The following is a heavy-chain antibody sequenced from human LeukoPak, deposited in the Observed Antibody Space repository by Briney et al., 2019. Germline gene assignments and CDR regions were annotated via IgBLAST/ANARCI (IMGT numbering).Heavy chain of an antibody. J-gene: IGHJ3*02. CDR3: ARRYCTGGTCYSDRGAFDI. CDR1: GGSISSGSYY. V-gene: IGHV4-61*02. Sequence: SEALSLTCTVSGGSISSGSYYWSWIRQPAGKGLEWIGRIYTSGSTNYNSSLKSRVTISVDTSKNQFSLRLSSVTAADTAVYYCARRYCTGGTCYSDRGAFDIWGQGTMVTVSS. CDR2: IYTSGST. D-gene: IGHD2-15*01.